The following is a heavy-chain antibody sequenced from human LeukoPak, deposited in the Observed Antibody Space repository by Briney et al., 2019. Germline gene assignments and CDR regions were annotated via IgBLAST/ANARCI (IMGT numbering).Heavy chain of an antibody. CDR3: ATKQWLAPPPDS. J-gene: IGHJ4*02. CDR1: GFTFSKYW. CDR2: INTDGTVT. V-gene: IGHV3-74*01. D-gene: IGHD6-19*01. Sequence: GGSLRLSCAASGFTFSKYWMLWLRQAPGKGLESVSRINTDGTVTTYADSVKGRFTVSRDNADNTMFPQMNSLRDEDTAVYYCATKQWLAPPPDSWGQGTPVTVSS.